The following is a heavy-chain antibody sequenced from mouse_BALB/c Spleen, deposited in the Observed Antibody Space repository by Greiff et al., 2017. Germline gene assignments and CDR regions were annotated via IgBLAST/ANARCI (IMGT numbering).Heavy chain of an antibody. CDR2: ISYSGST. CDR3: AILPYGNYVWFAY. D-gene: IGHD2-10*02. J-gene: IGHJ3*01. Sequence: EVKLMESGPGLVKPSQSLSLTCTVTGYSITSDYAWNWIRQFPGNKLEWMGYISYSGSTSYNPSLKSRISITRDTSKNQFFLQLNSVTTEDTATYYCAILPYGNYVWFAYWGQGTLVTVSA. CDR1: GYSITSDYA. V-gene: IGHV3-2*02.